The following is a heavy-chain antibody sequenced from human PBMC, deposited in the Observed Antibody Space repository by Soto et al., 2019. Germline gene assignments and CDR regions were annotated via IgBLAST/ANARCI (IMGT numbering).Heavy chain of an antibody. D-gene: IGHD5-18*01. J-gene: IGHJ4*02. V-gene: IGHV1-69*13. CDR1: GGTFSSYA. CDR2: IIPIFGTA. CDR3: ARGTRLIQLWSNFDY. Sequence: GASVKVSCKASGGTFSSYAISWVRQAPGQGLEWMGGIIPIFGTANYAQKFQGRVTITADESTSTAYMELSSLRSEDTAVYYCARGTRLIQLWSNFDYWGQGTLVTAPQ.